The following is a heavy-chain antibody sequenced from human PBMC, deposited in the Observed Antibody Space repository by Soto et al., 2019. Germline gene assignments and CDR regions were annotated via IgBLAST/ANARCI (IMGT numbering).Heavy chain of an antibody. CDR1: GGSISRYY. Sequence: QVQLQESGPGLVKPSETLSLTCTVSGGSISRYYWSWIRQPPGKGLERIGYMYNTGSTVYNPSFKSRVTISVDTSKNQFSLKLNSVTAADTAVYYCARDLWGYCGTDCYPLDVWGQGTTVTVSS. J-gene: IGHJ6*02. D-gene: IGHD2-21*02. CDR2: MYNTGST. CDR3: ARDLWGYCGTDCYPLDV. V-gene: IGHV4-59*01.